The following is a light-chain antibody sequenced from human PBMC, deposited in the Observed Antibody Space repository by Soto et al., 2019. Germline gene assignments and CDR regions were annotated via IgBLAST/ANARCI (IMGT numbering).Light chain of an antibody. V-gene: IGKV1-39*01. J-gene: IGKJ4*01. CDR3: QQSSSTPQT. Sequence: DIQMTQSPSSLSASVGDRVTITCRASQSISSYLSWYQQKPGKAPKLLINVASTLQSGVPSRFSGSGSGTDFTLAISSLKPEDFATYYCQQSSSTPQTFGGETRVEIK. CDR1: QSISSY. CDR2: VAS.